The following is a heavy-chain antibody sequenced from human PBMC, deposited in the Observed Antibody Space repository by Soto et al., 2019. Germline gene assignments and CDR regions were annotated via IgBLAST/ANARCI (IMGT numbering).Heavy chain of an antibody. V-gene: IGHV4-34*01. D-gene: IGHD2-21*02. CDR2: INQSGSA. CDR3: AGPNFNCGGDCYYFDS. CDR1: GGSLSGYY. Sequence: QVRLQQWGAGLLKSSETLSLSCTVYGGSLSGYYWSWIRQSPGKGLEWIGEINQSGSANYNPCLKSRVTISVDTCRSHFSLKLSSVTAADTAVYYCAGPNFNCGGDCYYFDSWGQGTLVTVSS. J-gene: IGHJ4*02.